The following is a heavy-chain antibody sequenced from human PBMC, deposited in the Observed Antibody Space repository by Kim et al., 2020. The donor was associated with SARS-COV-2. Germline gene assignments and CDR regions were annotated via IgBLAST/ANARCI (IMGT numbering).Heavy chain of an antibody. V-gene: IGHV3-30-3*01. D-gene: IGHD3-9*01. CDR1: GFTFSSYA. CDR3: ARLSLVLRYFDWSYGM. Sequence: GGSLRLSCAASGFTFSSYAMHWVRQAPGKGLEWVAVISYDGSNKYYADSVKGRFTISRDNSKNTLYLQMNSLRAEDTAVYYCARLSLVLRYFDWSYGM. J-gene: IGHJ6*01. CDR2: ISYDGSNK.